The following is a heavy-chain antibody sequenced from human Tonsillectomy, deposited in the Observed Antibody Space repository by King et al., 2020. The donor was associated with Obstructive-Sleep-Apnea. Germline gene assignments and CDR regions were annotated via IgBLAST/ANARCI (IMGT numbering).Heavy chain of an antibody. J-gene: IGHJ6*02. D-gene: IGHD3-10*01. CDR3: ARVGTMVRGEIDV. Sequence: EVQLVESGGGLVKPGGSLRLSCAASGFTFSSYSMNWVRQAPGKGLEWVSSISSSSSYIYYADSVKGRFTISRDNAKNSLYLQMNSLRAEDTAVYYCARVGTMVRGEIDVWGQGTTVTVSS. V-gene: IGHV3-21*01. CDR1: GFTFSSYS. CDR2: ISSSSSYI.